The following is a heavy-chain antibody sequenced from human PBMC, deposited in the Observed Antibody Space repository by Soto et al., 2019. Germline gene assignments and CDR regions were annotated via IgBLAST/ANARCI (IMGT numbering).Heavy chain of an antibody. CDR1: GFTFSSYG. CDR3: ARDGSYGGEFDY. D-gene: IGHD1-26*01. Sequence: QVQLVESGGGVVQPGRSLRLSCAASGFTFSSYGMHWVRQAPGKGLEWVAVIWYDGSNKYYADSVKGRFTISRDNSKNTLYLQMNSLRAEDTAVYYWARDGSYGGEFDYWGQGTLVTVSS. V-gene: IGHV3-33*01. CDR2: IWYDGSNK. J-gene: IGHJ4*02.